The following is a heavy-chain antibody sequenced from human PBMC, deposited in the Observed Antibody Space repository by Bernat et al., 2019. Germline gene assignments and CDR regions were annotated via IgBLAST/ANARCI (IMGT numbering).Heavy chain of an antibody. J-gene: IGHJ3*02. V-gene: IGHV4-39*02. CDR3: ARDGGYDSTFDI. D-gene: IGHD5-12*01. Sequence: PSETLSLTCTVSGGSISSSSYYWGWIRQPPGKGLEWIGSIYYSGSAYYNPSLKSRVTISVDTSKNQFSMKVSSVTAADTAVYYCARDGGYDSTFDIWGQGTMVTVSS. CDR2: IYYSGSA. CDR1: GGSISSSSYY.